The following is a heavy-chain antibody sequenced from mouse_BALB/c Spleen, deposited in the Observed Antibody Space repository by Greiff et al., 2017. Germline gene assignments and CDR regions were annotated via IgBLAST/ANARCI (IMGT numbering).Heavy chain of an antibody. V-gene: IGHV5-17*02. CDR1: GFTFSSFG. D-gene: IGHD1-1*01. Sequence: EVKLVESGGGLVQPGGSRKLSCAASGFTFSSFGMHWVRQAPEKGLEWVAYISSGSSTIYYADTVKGRFTISRDNPKNTLFLQMTSLRSEDTAMYYCAREFITTVRGVDYWGQGTTLTVSS. CDR2: ISSGSSTI. J-gene: IGHJ2*01. CDR3: AREFITTVRGVDY.